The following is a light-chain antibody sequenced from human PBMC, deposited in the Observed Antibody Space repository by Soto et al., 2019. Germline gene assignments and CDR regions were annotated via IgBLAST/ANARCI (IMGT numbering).Light chain of an antibody. CDR1: SSDVGGYNY. V-gene: IGLV2-14*01. CDR3: SSYTSSSTYV. Sequence: QSALTQPASVSGSPGQSITISCTGTSSDVGGYNYVSWYQQHPGKAPKLMIYEVSNRPSGVSNRFSGSKSGNTASLIISGLQAEDEADYYCSSYTSSSTYVLGTGTKLTVL. J-gene: IGLJ1*01. CDR2: EVS.